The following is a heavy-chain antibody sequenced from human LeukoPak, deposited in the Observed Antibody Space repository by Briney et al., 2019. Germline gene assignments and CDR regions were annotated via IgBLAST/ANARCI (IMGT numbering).Heavy chain of an antibody. CDR3: ARLIRSAREDAFDI. CDR2: IYYSGST. D-gene: IGHD3-16*01. J-gene: IGHJ3*02. CDR1: GGSISSYY. V-gene: IGHV4-59*01. Sequence: SETLSLTCTVSGGSISSYYWSWIRQPPGKGLEWIGYIYYSGSTNYNPSLKSRVTISVDTSKNQFSLKLCSVTAADTAVYYCARLIRSAREDAFDIWGQGTMVTVSS.